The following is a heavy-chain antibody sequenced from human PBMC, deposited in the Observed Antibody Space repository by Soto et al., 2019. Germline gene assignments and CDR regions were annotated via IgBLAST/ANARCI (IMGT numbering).Heavy chain of an antibody. J-gene: IGHJ3*02. V-gene: IGHV4-31*03. CDR2: IYYSGST. Sequence: QVQLQESGPGLVKPSQTLSLTCTVSGGSISSGGYYWSWIRQHPGKGLEWIGYIYYSGSTYYNAYHESRVTISVDTSRNQFSLKLSSVTAADTAVYYCARAPDPRGEAFDIWGQGTMVTVSS. D-gene: IGHD3-10*01. CDR3: ARAPDPRGEAFDI. CDR1: GGSISSGGYY.